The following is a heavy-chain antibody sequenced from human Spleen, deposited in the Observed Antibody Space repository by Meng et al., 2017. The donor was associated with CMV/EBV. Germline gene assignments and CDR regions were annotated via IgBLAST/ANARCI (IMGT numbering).Heavy chain of an antibody. V-gene: IGHV3-30*04. CDR2: ISYDGSNK. CDR3: ARGGRYCSSTSCYKDY. D-gene: IGHD2-2*02. J-gene: IGHJ4*02. CDR1: GFTFSSYA. Sequence: GGSLRLSCAASGFTFSSYAMHWVRQAPGKGLEWVAVISYDGSNKYYADSVKGRFTISRDNSKNTLYLQMNSLRAEDTVVYYCARGGRYCSSTSCYKDYWGQGTLVTVSS.